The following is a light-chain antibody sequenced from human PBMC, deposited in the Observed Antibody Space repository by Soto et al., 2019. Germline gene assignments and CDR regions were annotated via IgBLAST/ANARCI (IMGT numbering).Light chain of an antibody. CDR3: QKHSNF. V-gene: IGKV3-11*01. CDR1: QSVGSY. J-gene: IGKJ4*01. Sequence: EFVLTQSPVTLSLSPGERASLSCRASQSVGSYLAWYQQKPGQAPRLLIYDASNRATGIPARFSGSGSGTDFTLTISSLEPDDFAVYYCQKHSNFFVGGTKVEIK. CDR2: DAS.